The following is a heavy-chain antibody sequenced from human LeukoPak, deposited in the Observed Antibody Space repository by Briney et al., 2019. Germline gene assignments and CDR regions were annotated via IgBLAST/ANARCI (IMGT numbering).Heavy chain of an antibody. CDR3: ARLAGVHDYSNYGQFDY. CDR1: GFTFTTYA. CDR2: ISSSSSTI. V-gene: IGHV3-48*01. D-gene: IGHD4-11*01. J-gene: IGHJ4*02. Sequence: GGSLRLSCAASGFTFTTYAVSWVRQAPGKGLEWVSYISSSSSTIYYADSVKGRFTISRDNAKNSLYLQMNSLRAEDTAVYYCARLAGVHDYSNYGQFDYWGQGTLVTVSS.